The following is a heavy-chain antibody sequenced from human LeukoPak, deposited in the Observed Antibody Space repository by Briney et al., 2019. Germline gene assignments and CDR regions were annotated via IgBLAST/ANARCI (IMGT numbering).Heavy chain of an antibody. CDR3: ARDATLQPSPEGFDF. CDR2: ISAYNGNT. D-gene: IGHD4-11*01. V-gene: IGHV1-18*01. Sequence: GASVKVSCKASGYTFTSYGISWVRQAPGQGLEWMGWISAYNGNTNYAQKLQGRVTMTTDTSTSTAYMELRSLRSDDTAVYYCARDATLQPSPEGFDFWGQGTLVTVSS. J-gene: IGHJ4*02. CDR1: GYTFTSYG.